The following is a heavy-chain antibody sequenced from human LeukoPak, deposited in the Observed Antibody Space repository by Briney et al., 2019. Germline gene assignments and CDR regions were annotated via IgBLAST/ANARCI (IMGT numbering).Heavy chain of an antibody. CDR2: IHYSGST. Sequence: PSETLPLTCTVSGGSISSYYWNWIRQPPGKGLEWIGYIHYSGSTYYHPSLKNRVTISLDTSKTKFSLRLSSVTAADTAVYFCARGSPSTPDSWGQGTLVTVSS. CDR3: ARGSPSTPDS. J-gene: IGHJ4*02. V-gene: IGHV4-59*01. D-gene: IGHD2-15*01. CDR1: GGSISSYY.